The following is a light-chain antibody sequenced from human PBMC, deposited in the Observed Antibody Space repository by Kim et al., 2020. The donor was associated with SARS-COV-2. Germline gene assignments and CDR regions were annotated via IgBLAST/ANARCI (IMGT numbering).Light chain of an antibody. V-gene: IGLV2-14*03. Sequence: QSSTISCTGTTSDVGDWNYVSWYQQHPGKAPKLMIYDVTNRPSGVSNRFSGSKSGNTASLTISGLQAEDEADYYCTSYTTSTTLVLFGGGTQLTVL. CDR1: TSDVGDWNY. J-gene: IGLJ2*01. CDR2: DVT. CDR3: TSYTTSTTLVL.